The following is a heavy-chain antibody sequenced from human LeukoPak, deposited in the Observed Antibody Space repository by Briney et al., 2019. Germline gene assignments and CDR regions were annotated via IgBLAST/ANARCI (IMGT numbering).Heavy chain of an antibody. Sequence: GGSLRLSCLASGITFSSSSMSWVRQAPGKGLEWVSAISGSGGSTYYADSVKGRFTISRDNSKNTLYLQMNSLRAEDTAVYYCARATDYYFDYWGQGTLVTVSS. J-gene: IGHJ4*02. CDR2: ISGSGGST. CDR3: ARATDYYFDY. V-gene: IGHV3-23*01. D-gene: IGHD2-21*02. CDR1: GITFSSSS.